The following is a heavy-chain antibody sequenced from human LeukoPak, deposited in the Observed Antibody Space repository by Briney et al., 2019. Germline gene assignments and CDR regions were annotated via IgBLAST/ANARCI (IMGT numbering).Heavy chain of an antibody. Sequence: SQTLSLTCTVSGGSISSGGYYWSWIRQHPGKGLEWIGYIYYSGSTYYNPSPKSRVTISVDTSKNQFSLKLSSVTAADTAVYYCARHRYDFWSGPPIDDAFDIWGQGTMVTVSS. D-gene: IGHD3-3*01. V-gene: IGHV4-31*03. CDR3: ARHRYDFWSGPPIDDAFDI. CDR1: GGSISSGGYY. J-gene: IGHJ3*02. CDR2: IYYSGST.